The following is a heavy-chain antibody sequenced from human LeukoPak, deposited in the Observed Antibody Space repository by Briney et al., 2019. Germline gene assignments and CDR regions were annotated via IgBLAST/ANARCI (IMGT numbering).Heavy chain of an antibody. V-gene: IGHV1-2*02. Sequence: ASVKVSCKASGYTFTGYYMHWVRQAPGQGLEWMGWINPNSGGTNYAQKFQGRVTMTRDTSISTAYMELSRLRSDDTAVYYCARTPSGSSSPFDYWGQGTLVTVSS. D-gene: IGHD6-6*01. J-gene: IGHJ4*02. CDR1: GYTFTGYY. CDR3: ARTPSGSSSPFDY. CDR2: INPNSGGT.